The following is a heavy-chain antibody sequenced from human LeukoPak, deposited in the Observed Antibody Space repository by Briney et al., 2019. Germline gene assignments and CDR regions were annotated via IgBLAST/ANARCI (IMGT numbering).Heavy chain of an antibody. V-gene: IGHV4-4*07. CDR3: ARSGLRGSSWFGIDY. CDR2: IYSSGRT. J-gene: IGHJ4*02. Sequence: PSETLSLTCSVSGGSLTSYYWSWIRQPAGKGLEWIGRIYSSGRTNYNPSLKSRVTMSVDTSKNQFSLKLSSVTAADTAVYYCARSGLRGSSWFGIDYWGQGTLVTVSS. D-gene: IGHD6-13*01. CDR1: GGSLTSYY.